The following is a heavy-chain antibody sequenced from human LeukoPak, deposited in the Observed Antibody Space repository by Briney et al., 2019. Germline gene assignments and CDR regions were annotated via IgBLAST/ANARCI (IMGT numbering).Heavy chain of an antibody. V-gene: IGHV3-30*18. CDR3: AKTGNYNWNGFDY. Sequence: GGSLRLSCAASGFTFSSYDMHWVRQAPGKGLEWVTVISYDGSNKYYGDSVKGRFTISRDNSKNTLYLKMNSLRAEDTAVYYCAKTGNYNWNGFDYWGQGTLVTVSS. CDR1: GFTFSSYD. CDR2: ISYDGSNK. J-gene: IGHJ4*02. D-gene: IGHD1-20*01.